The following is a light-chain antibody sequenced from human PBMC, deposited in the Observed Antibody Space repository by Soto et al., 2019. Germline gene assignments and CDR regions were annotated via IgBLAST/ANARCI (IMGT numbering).Light chain of an antibody. CDR1: QSVNTN. CDR2: GAY. J-gene: IGKJ2*01. CDR3: HQYNNEPPDT. Sequence: EIILTQSPASLSVSTGESATISCRASQSVNTNLAWYQQKPGQAPRLLIYGAYTRATGIPYRFSGSGSGTEFTHTITSLQSEDFEVYFCHQYNNEPPDTFGQGEKLEIK. V-gene: IGKV3-15*01.